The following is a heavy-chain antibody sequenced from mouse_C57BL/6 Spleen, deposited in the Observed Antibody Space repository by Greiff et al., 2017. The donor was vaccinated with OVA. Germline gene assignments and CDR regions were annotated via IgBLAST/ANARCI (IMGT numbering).Heavy chain of an antibody. CDR3: ARQSYGNPFAY. CDR2: ISSGGSYT. D-gene: IGHD2-1*01. Sequence: EVQLVESGGDLVKPGGSLTLSCAASGFTFSSYGMSWVRQTPDKSLEWVATISSGGSYTYYPDSVKGRFTISRDNAKNTLYRQMSSVETEDTDMDYCARQSYGNPFAYWGQGTLVTVSA. CDR1: GFTFSSYG. J-gene: IGHJ3*01. V-gene: IGHV5-6*01.